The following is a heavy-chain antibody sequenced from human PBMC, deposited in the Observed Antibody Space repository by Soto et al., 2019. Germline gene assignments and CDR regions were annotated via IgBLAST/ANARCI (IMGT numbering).Heavy chain of an antibody. CDR3: ARICSGGSCYEQIDY. J-gene: IGHJ4*02. V-gene: IGHV1-18*01. CDR2: ISAYNGNT. D-gene: IGHD2-15*01. CDR1: GYTFTSYG. Sequence: ASVKGSCKASGYTFTSYGISWVGQAPGQGLEWMGWISAYNGNTNYAQKLQGRVTMTTDTSTSRAYMELRSLRSDDTAVYYCARICSGGSCYEQIDYWGQGTLVTVSS.